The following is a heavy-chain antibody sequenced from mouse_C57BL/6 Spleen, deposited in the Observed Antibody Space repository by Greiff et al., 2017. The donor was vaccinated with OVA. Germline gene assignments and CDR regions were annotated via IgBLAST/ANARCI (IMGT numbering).Heavy chain of an antibody. CDR2: IDPETGGT. J-gene: IGHJ1*03. CDR3: TRDTYGSSYDGYFDV. Sequence: QVQLKQSGAELVRPGASVTLSCKASGYTFTDYEMHWVKQTPVHGLEWIGAIDPETGGTAYNQKFKGKAILTPDKSSSTAYMELRSLTSEDSAVYYCTRDTYGSSYDGYFDVWGTGTTVTVSS. V-gene: IGHV1-15*01. CDR1: GYTFTDYE. D-gene: IGHD1-1*01.